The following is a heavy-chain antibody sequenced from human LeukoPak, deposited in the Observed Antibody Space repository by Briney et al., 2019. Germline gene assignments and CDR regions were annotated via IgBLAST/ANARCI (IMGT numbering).Heavy chain of an antibody. D-gene: IGHD4-17*01. J-gene: IGHJ5*02. CDR2: IYSGGST. CDR1: GFTVSSNY. CDR3: ARVTVTKEGGNWFDP. V-gene: IGHV3-53*04. Sequence: GGSLRLSCAASGFTVSSNYMSWVRQAPGKGLEWVSVIYSGGSTYYADSVKGRFTISRHNSKNTLYLQMNSLRAEDTAVYYCARVTVTKEGGNWFDPWGQGTLVTVSS.